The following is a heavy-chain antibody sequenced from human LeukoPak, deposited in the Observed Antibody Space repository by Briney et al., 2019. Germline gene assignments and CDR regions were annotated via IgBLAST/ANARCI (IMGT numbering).Heavy chain of an antibody. CDR2: ISGSGGST. D-gene: IGHD6-13*01. Sequence: GGSLRLSCAASGFTFSSYAMSWVRQAPGKGLEWVSAISGSGGSTYYADSVKGRFTISRDNAKNSLYLQMNSLRAEDTAVYYCARDRDSSSWSGHLIDYWGQGTLVTVSS. J-gene: IGHJ4*02. CDR3: ARDRDSSSWSGHLIDY. V-gene: IGHV3-23*01. CDR1: GFTFSSYA.